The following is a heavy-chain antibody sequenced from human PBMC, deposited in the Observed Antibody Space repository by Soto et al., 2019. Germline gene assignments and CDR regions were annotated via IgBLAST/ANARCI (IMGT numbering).Heavy chain of an antibody. Sequence: GGSLRLSCAASGFTVSSNYMSWVRQAPGKGLEWVSVIYSGGGTRYADSVKGRFTISRDSTKNTVYLQMDSLRAEDTAVYFCARNVPVTALGYWGQGSLVTVSS. CDR3: ARNVPVTALGY. D-gene: IGHD4-17*01. CDR2: IYSGGGT. CDR1: GFTVSSNY. J-gene: IGHJ4*02. V-gene: IGHV3-66*01.